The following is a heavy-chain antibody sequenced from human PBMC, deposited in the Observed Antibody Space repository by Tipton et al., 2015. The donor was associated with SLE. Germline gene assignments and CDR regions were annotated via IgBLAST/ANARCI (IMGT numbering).Heavy chain of an antibody. Sequence: TLSLTCTVSGGSVSSPIDYWSWIRQSPGKGLEWIGSIYDRGSTNYNPSLKSRVTISVDTSKNQVSLRLSSVTAADTAVYYCARDFARGSGYVYWGHGILVTVSS. CDR3: ARDFARGSGYVY. CDR2: IYDRGST. CDR1: GGSVSSPIDY. V-gene: IGHV4-61*01. J-gene: IGHJ4*01. D-gene: IGHD3-9*01.